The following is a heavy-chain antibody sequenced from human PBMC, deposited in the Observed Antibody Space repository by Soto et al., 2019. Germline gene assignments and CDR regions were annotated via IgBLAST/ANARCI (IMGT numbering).Heavy chain of an antibody. J-gene: IGHJ4*02. CDR2: IIPILGIA. Sequence: QVQLVQSGAEVKKPGSSVKVSCKASGGTFSSYTISWVRQAPGQGLEWMGRIIPILGIANYAQKFQGRVTITADKSTSTDYMALSSLRSEDTAVYYCARVGSLVYWGQGTLVTVSS. CDR3: ARVGSLVY. D-gene: IGHD6-13*01. V-gene: IGHV1-69*02. CDR1: GGTFSSYT.